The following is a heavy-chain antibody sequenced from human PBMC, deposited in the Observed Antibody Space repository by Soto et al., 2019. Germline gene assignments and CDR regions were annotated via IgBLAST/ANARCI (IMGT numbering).Heavy chain of an antibody. CDR3: VKVQIYYYDSNGLRAEH. J-gene: IGHJ1*01. D-gene: IGHD3-22*01. CDR2: ITANGGSR. Sequence: EVHLLESGGGLAQPGGSLTLSGSASGFTFSWYDMSWVRQAPGKGLEWISEITANGGSRDYPDSVEGRFTISRDNSQNTLYLEMNSLSAEDTAIYYCVKVQIYYYDSNGLRAEHWGQGTQVGVTS. V-gene: IGHV3-23*01. CDR1: GFTFSWYD.